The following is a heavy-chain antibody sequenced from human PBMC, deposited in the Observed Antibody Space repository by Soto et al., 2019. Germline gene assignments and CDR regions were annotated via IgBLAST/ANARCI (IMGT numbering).Heavy chain of an antibody. D-gene: IGHD3-22*01. CDR2: IIPIIGPA. Sequence: QVQLVQSGAEVKRPGSSVKLSCKASGGTFTYYGISWVRQAPGQGLEWMGGIIPIIGPATYAQKFQGRLTIDADQSTRTAYRELSSLGSEATALYSCARDLGTTIAGPPRRETYGWLDPWGQGTLVTVSS. CDR1: GGTFTYYG. J-gene: IGHJ5*02. CDR3: ARDLGTTIAGPPRRETYGWLDP. V-gene: IGHV1-69*01.